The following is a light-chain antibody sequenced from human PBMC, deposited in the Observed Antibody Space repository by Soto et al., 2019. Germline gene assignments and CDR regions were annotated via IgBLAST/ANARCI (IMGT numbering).Light chain of an antibody. CDR1: SSNIGAGYD. V-gene: IGLV1-40*01. CDR3: QSYDISLSGVV. Sequence: QSVLTQPPSVSGAPGQRVTISCTGSSSNIGAGYDVHWYQQLPGTAPKLLIYGNSNRPSGVPDRFSGSKSGTSASLASTGVHAEDEADYYCQSYDISLSGVVFGGGTKLTVL. CDR2: GNS. J-gene: IGLJ2*01.